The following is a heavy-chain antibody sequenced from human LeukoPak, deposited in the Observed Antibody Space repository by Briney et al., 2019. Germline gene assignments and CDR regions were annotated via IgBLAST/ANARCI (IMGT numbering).Heavy chain of an antibody. J-gene: IGHJ4*02. CDR3: ARGRCSGGSCYLLDY. CDR2: IYYSGST. V-gene: IGHV4-59*12. D-gene: IGHD2-15*01. CDR1: GGSISSYY. Sequence: LETLSLTCTVSGGSISSYYWSWIRQPPGKGLEWIGYIYYSGSTNYNPSLKSRVTISVDTSKNQFSLKLSSVTAADTAVYYCARGRCSGGSCYLLDYWGQGTLVTVSS.